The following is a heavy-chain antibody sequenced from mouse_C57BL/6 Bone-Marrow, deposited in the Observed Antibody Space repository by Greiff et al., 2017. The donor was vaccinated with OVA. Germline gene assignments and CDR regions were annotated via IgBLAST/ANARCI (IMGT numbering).Heavy chain of an antibody. J-gene: IGHJ4*01. Sequence: EVQLQQSGPELVKPGASVKISCKASGYTFTDYYMNWVKQSHGKSLEWIGDINPNNGGTSYNQKFKGKATLTVDKSSSTAYMKLRSLTSEDSAVYYCARDLTPYYAMDYWGQGTSVTVSS. CDR2: INPNNGGT. V-gene: IGHV1-26*01. CDR3: ARDLTPYYAMDY. CDR1: GYTFTDYY.